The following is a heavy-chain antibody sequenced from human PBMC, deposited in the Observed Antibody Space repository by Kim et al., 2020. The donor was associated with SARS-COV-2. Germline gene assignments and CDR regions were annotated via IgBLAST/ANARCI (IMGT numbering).Heavy chain of an antibody. Sequence: SVKVSCKASGGTFSSYAISWVRQAPGQGLEWMGGIIPIFGTANYAQKFQGRVTITADESTSTAYMELSSLRSEDTAVYYCASSFTNGVGQDYYYGMDVWGQGTTVTVSS. J-gene: IGHJ6*02. CDR2: IIPIFGTA. CDR3: ASSFTNGVGQDYYYGMDV. V-gene: IGHV1-69*13. CDR1: GGTFSSYA. D-gene: IGHD2-8*01.